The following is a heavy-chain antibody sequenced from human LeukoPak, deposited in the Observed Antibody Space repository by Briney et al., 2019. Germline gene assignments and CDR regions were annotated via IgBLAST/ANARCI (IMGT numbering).Heavy chain of an antibody. D-gene: IGHD2-15*01. CDR2: ISYDGSNK. CDR3: ARDGDCSGGSCYQGLDY. CDR1: GFTFSSYG. Sequence: GRSLRLSCAASGFTFSSYGMHWVRQAPGKGLEWVAVISYDGSNKYYADSVKGRFTISRDNSKNTLYLQMNSLRAEDTAVYYCARDGDCSGGSCYQGLDYWGQGTLVTVSS. J-gene: IGHJ4*02. V-gene: IGHV3-30*03.